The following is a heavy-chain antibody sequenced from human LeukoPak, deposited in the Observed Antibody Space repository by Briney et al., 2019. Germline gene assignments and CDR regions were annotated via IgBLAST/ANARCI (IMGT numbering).Heavy chain of an antibody. CDR2: ISAYNGNT. D-gene: IGHD2-2*01. V-gene: IGHV1-18*01. Sequence: ASVKVSCKASGYTFTSYGISWVRQAPGQGLEWMGWISAYNGNTNYAQKLQGRVTMTTDTSTSTAYMELRSLRSDDTAVYYCARDLSVVTAAPHNWFDPWGQGTLVTVSS. CDR1: GYTFTSYG. CDR3: ARDLSVVTAAPHNWFDP. J-gene: IGHJ5*02.